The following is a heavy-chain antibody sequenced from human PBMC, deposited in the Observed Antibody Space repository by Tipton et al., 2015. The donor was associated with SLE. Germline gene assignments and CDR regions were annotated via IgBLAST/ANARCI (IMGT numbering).Heavy chain of an antibody. D-gene: IGHD3-10*01. CDR3: ARETAQSLWFGGIEYYWFDS. V-gene: IGHV4-4*07. J-gene: IGHJ5*01. CDR2: IDSHGNT. CDR1: GASLSDYS. Sequence: TLSLTCSVSGASLSDYSWTWIRQPAAKGLEWIGRIDSHGNTNYNPSLESRVTISVDTSKNQFSLQLSSVSAADTAVYYCARETAQSLWFGGIEYYWFDSWGLGPVVTVSS.